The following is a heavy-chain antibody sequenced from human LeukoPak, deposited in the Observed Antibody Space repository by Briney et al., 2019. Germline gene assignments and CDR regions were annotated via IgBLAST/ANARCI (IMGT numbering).Heavy chain of an antibody. CDR2: IWYDGSNK. V-gene: IGHV3-33*01. Sequence: GGSLRLSCPASGFTFSSYGMHWVRQAPGKGLEWVAVIWYDGSNKYYADSVKGRFTISRDNSKNTLYLQMNSLRAEDTAVYYCAREGEPGVFDYWGQGTLVTVSS. CDR1: GFTFSSYG. CDR3: AREGEPGVFDY. J-gene: IGHJ4*02. D-gene: IGHD1-14*01.